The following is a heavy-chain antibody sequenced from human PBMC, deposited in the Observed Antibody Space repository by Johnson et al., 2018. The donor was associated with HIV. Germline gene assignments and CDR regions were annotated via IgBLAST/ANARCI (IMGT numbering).Heavy chain of an antibody. J-gene: IGHJ3*02. CDR2: ISGSGGST. Sequence: VQLVESGGGLVQPGGSLRLSCAASGFTFSSYAMSWVRQAPGKGLEWVSAISGSGGSTGYADSVKGRFTISRDNAKNSLYLQMNSLTPEDTALYYCARAVTTASGDAFDIWGQGTMVTVSS. CDR3: ARAVTTASGDAFDI. D-gene: IGHD4-17*01. V-gene: IGHV3-23*04. CDR1: GFTFSSYA.